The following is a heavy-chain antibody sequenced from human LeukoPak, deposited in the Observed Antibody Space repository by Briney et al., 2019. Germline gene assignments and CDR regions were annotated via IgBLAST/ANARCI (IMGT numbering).Heavy chain of an antibody. CDR2: ITDDATT. Sequence: GGSLRLSCAASGFTFSSAWMHWVRQAPGTGLVWVSRITDDATTTYADSAKDRFTISRDNAKNTLYLQMNSLRAEDTAVYYCVRDRVGPDYWGQGTLVTVSS. CDR3: VRDRVGPDY. D-gene: IGHD1-26*01. V-gene: IGHV3-74*03. CDR1: GFTFSSAW. J-gene: IGHJ4*02.